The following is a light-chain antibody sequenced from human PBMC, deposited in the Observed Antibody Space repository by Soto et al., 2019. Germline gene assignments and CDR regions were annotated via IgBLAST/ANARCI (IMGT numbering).Light chain of an antibody. CDR2: EVN. CDR3: SSFAGTNNLGV. Sequence: QSALTQPPSASGSPGQSVTISCTGTSSDVGGYNYVSWYQHHPGKAPKLMIYEVNKRPSGVPDRFSGSKSGNTASLTVSGLQAEDDADYYCSSFAGTNNLGVFGTGTKVTVL. CDR1: SSDVGGYNY. V-gene: IGLV2-8*01. J-gene: IGLJ1*01.